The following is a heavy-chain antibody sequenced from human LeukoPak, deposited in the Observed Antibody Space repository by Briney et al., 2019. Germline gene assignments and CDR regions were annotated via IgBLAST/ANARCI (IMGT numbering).Heavy chain of an antibody. J-gene: IGHJ5*02. Sequence: PGGSLRLSCATSGFTFTNYAMNWVRQAPGKGLEWVSAVTGPGDTTYYADSVKGRFFMSREDSKTTVNLQMNSLRAEDTAIYYCAKGAEIDLWGQGTLVTVSS. CDR2: VTGPGDTT. V-gene: IGHV3-23*01. CDR1: GFTFTNYA. D-gene: IGHD3-16*01. CDR3: AKGAEIDL.